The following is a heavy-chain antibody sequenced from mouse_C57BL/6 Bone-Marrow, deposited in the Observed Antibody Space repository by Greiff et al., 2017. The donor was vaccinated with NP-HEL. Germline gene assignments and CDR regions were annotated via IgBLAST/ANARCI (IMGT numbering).Heavy chain of an antibody. D-gene: IGHD1-1*01. Sequence: QVQLKQSGAELVKPGASVKISCKASGYAFSSYWMNWVKQRPGKGLEWIGQIYPGDGDTNYNGKFKGKATLTADKSSSTAYMQLSSLTSEDSAVYFCARGIDYGSLLAMDYWGQGTSVTVSS. J-gene: IGHJ4*01. CDR1: GYAFSSYW. CDR3: ARGIDYGSLLAMDY. V-gene: IGHV1-80*01. CDR2: IYPGDGDT.